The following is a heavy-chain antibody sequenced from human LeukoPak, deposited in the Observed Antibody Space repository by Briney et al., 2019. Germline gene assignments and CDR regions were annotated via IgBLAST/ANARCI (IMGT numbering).Heavy chain of an antibody. CDR3: ARDKSTSCYYFDY. Sequence: GRSLRLSCAASGFTFSSHGMHWVRQAPGKGLEWVAVIWYDGSYKYYADSVKGRFTISRDNSNSTLYLQMNSLRAVDTAVYYCARDKSTSCYYFDYWGQGTLVTVSS. D-gene: IGHD2-2*01. V-gene: IGHV3-33*01. CDR1: GFTFSSHG. J-gene: IGHJ4*02. CDR2: IWYDGSYK.